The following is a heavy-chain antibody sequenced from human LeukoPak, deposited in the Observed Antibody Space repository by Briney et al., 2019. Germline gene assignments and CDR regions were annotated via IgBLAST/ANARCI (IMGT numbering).Heavy chain of an antibody. J-gene: IGHJ4*02. CDR1: GFTFSSYD. D-gene: IGHD6-19*01. Sequence: GGSLRPSCAASGFTFSSYDMHWVRQAPGKGLEWVAVISYDGNNKYYADSVKGRFTISRDNSKNTLYLQMNSLRAEDTAVYYCAKDPRSFGTGWYVYWGQGTLVTVSS. CDR2: ISYDGNNK. CDR3: AKDPRSFGTGWYVY. V-gene: IGHV3-30*18.